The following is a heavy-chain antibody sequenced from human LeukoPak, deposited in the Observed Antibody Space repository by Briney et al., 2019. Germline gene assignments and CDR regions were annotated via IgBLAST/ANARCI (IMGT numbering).Heavy chain of an antibody. Sequence: PGGSLRLSCGASGFTFSNYSMNWVRQAPGKGLEWVSSISSSSSYIYYADSVKGRFTISRDNAKNSLYLQMNSLRAEDTAVYYCAGVVAATPGDYWGQGTLVTVSS. CDR1: GFTFSNYS. CDR2: ISSSSSYI. J-gene: IGHJ4*02. D-gene: IGHD2-15*01. V-gene: IGHV3-21*01. CDR3: AGVVAATPGDY.